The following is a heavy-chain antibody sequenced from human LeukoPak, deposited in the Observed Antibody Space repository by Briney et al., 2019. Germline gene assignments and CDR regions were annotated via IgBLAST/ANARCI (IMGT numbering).Heavy chain of an antibody. J-gene: IGHJ5*02. V-gene: IGHV3-30*02. D-gene: IGHD5-12*01. CDR2: IRYDGSNK. CDR1: GFTFSSYG. Sequence: GGSLRLSCAASGFTFSSYGMHWVRQAPGKGLEWVAFIRYDGSNKYYADSVKSRFTISRDNSKNTVYLQMNSLRAEDTAVYYCAKGGVYSGYAFDPWGQGTLVTVSS. CDR3: AKGGVYSGYAFDP.